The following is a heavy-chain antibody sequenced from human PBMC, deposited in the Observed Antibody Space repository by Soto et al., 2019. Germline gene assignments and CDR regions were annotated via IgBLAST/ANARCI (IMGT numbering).Heavy chain of an antibody. CDR2: IRQDGSEK. V-gene: IGHV3-7*04. J-gene: IGHJ4*02. CDR3: ARENYFDY. CDR1: GFTFNSYW. Sequence: EVQLVESGGGLVQPGGSLRLSCAASGFTFNSYWMGWVRQFPGKGLEWVANIRQDGSEKNYVDSVKGRFTISRDNAKKSLYLQMNSLTAEDTAVYYCARENYFDYWGQGTLVTVSS.